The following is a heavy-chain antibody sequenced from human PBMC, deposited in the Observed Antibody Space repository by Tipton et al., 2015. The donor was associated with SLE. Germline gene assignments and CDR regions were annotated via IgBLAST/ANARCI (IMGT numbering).Heavy chain of an antibody. D-gene: IGHD3-16*01. J-gene: IGHJ4*02. CDR2: MYSGGSA. V-gene: IGHV4-59*11. CDR3: AREQDHGGGFDY. Sequence: TLSLTCTVSGGSISSHYWSWIRQPPGKGLEWIASMYSGGSANYNPSLKTRVNISVDTSRNQLSLRLSSVTAADTAMYYCAREQDHGGGFDYWGQGTLVTVSS. CDR1: GGSISSHY.